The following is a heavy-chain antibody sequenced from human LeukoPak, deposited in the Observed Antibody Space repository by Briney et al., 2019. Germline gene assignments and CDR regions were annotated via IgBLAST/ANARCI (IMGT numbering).Heavy chain of an antibody. V-gene: IGHV4-4*07. CDR1: GGSISSYY. D-gene: IGHD3-10*01. CDR2: IYSSGST. J-gene: IGHJ5*02. Sequence: PSETLSLTCTVSGGSISSYYWSWIRQPPGKGLEWIGRIYSSGSTNYNSSLKSRVTMSVDTSKNQFSLKLSSVTAADTAVYYCARGSGSSESNWFDPWGQGTLVTVSS. CDR3: ARGSGSSESNWFDP.